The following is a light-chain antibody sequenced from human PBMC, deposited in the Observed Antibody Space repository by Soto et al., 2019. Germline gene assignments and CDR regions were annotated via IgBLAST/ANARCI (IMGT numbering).Light chain of an antibody. CDR2: DAS. CDR1: QTIGRY. CDR3: QQYDNFPPIT. J-gene: IGKJ5*01. V-gene: IGKV1-39*01. Sequence: EIQITQSSPARSASVGDRVAITCRASQTIGRYLDWYQQKPGKAPELLIHDASSLQSGVPPRFSGSGSGTDFTLTISSVQPEDIATYYCQQYDNFPPITFGQGTRLEIK.